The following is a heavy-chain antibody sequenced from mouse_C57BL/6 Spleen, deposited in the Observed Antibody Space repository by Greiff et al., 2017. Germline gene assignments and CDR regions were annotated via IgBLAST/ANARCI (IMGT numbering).Heavy chain of an antibody. Sequence: QVQLKQPGAELVKPGASVKMSCKASGYTFTSYWITWVKQRPGQGLEWIGDIYPGSGSTNYNEKFKSKATLTVDTSSSTAYMQLSSLTSEDSAVYYCARSSITTAMDYWGQGTSVTVSS. CDR3: ARSSITTAMDY. D-gene: IGHD1-1*01. J-gene: IGHJ4*01. V-gene: IGHV1-55*01. CDR1: GYTFTSYW. CDR2: IYPGSGST.